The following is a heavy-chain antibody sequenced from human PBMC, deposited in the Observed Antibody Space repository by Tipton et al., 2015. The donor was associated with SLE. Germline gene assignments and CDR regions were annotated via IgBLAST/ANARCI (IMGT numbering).Heavy chain of an antibody. D-gene: IGHD6-19*01. CDR2: IYYSGST. J-gene: IGHJ4*02. CDR1: GYSISSGYY. V-gene: IGHV4-38-2*01. Sequence: TLSLTCAVSGYSISSGYYWGWIRQPPGKGLEWIGYIYYSGSTNYNPSLKSRVTMSVDKSKNQFSLKLSSVTAADTAVYYCATGTGAARDSWGQGTLVTVSS. CDR3: ATGTGAARDS.